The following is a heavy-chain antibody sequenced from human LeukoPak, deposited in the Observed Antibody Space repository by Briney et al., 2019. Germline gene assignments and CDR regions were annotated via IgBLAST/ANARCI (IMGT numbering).Heavy chain of an antibody. J-gene: IGHJ5*02. CDR3: ARSPYLWFGEFINWFDP. V-gene: IGHV4-59*01. D-gene: IGHD3-10*01. CDR2: IYYSGSA. Sequence: SETLSLTCTVSGGSISSYYWSWIRQPPGKGLEWIGYIYYSGSANYNPSLKSRVTISVDTSKKQFSLRLSSVTAADTAVYYCARSPYLWFGEFINWFDPWGQGTLVTVSS. CDR1: GGSISSYY.